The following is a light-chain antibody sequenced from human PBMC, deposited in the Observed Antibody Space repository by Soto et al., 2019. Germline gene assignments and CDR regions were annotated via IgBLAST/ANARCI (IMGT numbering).Light chain of an antibody. CDR1: QTISSW. CDR2: KAS. J-gene: IGKJ1*01. Sequence: DIRIAHSPCTLSGCLVERVAITCRASQTISSWLAWYQQKPGKAPKLLIYKASTLKSGVPSRFSGSGSGTEFTLTISSLQPDDFATYYCQHYNSYSEAFGQGTKVDIK. CDR3: QHYNSYSEA. V-gene: IGKV1-5*03.